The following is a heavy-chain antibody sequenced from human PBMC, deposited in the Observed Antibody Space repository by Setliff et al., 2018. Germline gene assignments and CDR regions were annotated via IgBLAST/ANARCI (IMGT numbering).Heavy chain of an antibody. J-gene: IGHJ3*02. D-gene: IGHD5-12*01. Sequence: SETLSLTCAVYGGSFSGYYWSWIRQPPGKGLEWIGEIDHSGSTNYNPSLKSRVTISVDTSKNQFSLKLSSVTAADTAVYYCTRGPDGYTYQGAFVIWGQGTMVTVSS. CDR3: TRGPDGYTYQGAFVI. CDR1: GGSFSGYY. V-gene: IGHV4-34*01. CDR2: IDHSGST.